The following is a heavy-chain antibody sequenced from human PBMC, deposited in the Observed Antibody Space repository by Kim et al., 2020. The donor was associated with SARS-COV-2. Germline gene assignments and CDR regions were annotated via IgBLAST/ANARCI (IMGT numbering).Heavy chain of an antibody. CDR3: TRYDTAYHDSTGYFPFDY. V-gene: IGHV3-49*03. CDR1: GFTFRDYA. D-gene: IGHD3-22*01. CDR2: IRAKPYGGTT. J-gene: IGHJ4*02. Sequence: GGSLRLSCQTSGFTFRDYAMSWFRQAPGKGLEWVSLIRAKPYGGTTEYAASVKDRFTISRDDSKSIAFLQMNSLKTEDTAVYYCTRYDTAYHDSTGYFPFDYRGQGTLVTVSS.